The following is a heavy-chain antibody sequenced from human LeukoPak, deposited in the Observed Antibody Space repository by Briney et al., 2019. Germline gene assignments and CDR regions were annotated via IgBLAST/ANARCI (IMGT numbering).Heavy chain of an antibody. CDR3: AREGDDYYFDY. D-gene: IGHD3-16*01. CDR2: ISYDGSNK. CDR1: GFTFSSYA. Sequence: GGSLTLSCAASGFTFSSYAMHWVRQAPGKGLEWVAVISYDGSNKYYADSVKGRFTISRDNSKNTLYLQMNSLRAEDTAVYYCAREGDDYYFDYWGQGTLVTVSS. J-gene: IGHJ4*02. V-gene: IGHV3-30-3*01.